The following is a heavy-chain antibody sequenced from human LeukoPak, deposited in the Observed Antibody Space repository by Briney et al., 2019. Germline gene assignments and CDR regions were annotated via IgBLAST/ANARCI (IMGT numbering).Heavy chain of an antibody. Sequence: PSETLSLTCTVSGGSTRSTSDYWGWIRQPPGKGPEWIGCIHYSGSTYYNPSLKSRVTFSVDTSKNQFSLKLSSVTAADTAVYYCASTHRNYYGSGFLFDPWGQGTLVTVSS. CDR3: ASTHRNYYGSGFLFDP. J-gene: IGHJ5*02. V-gene: IGHV4-39*01. CDR2: IHYSGST. CDR1: GGSTRSTSDY. D-gene: IGHD3-10*01.